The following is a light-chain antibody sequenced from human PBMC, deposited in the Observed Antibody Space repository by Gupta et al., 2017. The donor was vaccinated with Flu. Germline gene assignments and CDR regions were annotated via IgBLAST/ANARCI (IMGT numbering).Light chain of an antibody. CDR1: QYVSRS. V-gene: IGKV1-39*01. J-gene: IGKJ4*01. CDR2: AAS. Sequence: DNQVTPSPSFLSASVGDRVTFTCRASQYVSRSVNWYQQKAGKPPKLLIYAASSLQNGVPSRFIGSGSGTDFTLTINSLQPEDFATYYCQQSYSILFTFGRGTNLEIK. CDR3: QQSYSILFT.